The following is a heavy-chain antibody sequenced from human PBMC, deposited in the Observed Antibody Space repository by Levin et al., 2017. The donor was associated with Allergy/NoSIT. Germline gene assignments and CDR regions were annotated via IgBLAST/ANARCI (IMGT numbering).Heavy chain of an antibody. CDR3: AADRRYYDYIWGSYRLPTLDY. CDR1: GFTFTSSA. V-gene: IGHV1-58*01. D-gene: IGHD3-16*02. J-gene: IGHJ4*02. Sequence: GGSLRLSCKASGFTFTSSAVQWVRQARGQRLEWIGWIVVGSGNTNYAQKFQERVTITRDMSTSTAYMELSSLRSEDTAVYYCAADRRYYDYIWGSYRLPTLDYWGQGTLVTVSS. CDR2: IVVGSGNT.